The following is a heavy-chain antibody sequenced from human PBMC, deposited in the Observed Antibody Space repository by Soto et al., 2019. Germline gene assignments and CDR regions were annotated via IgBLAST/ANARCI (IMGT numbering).Heavy chain of an antibody. D-gene: IGHD3-10*01. CDR2: ISSDGNNQ. CDR3: AKDRGVRDAFDF. V-gene: IGHV3-30*18. CDR1: GFTSSSFV. J-gene: IGHJ3*01. Sequence: QVQLVESGGGVVQPGTSRRLYCAASGFTSSSFVIHWVRQAPGKGLEWLAVISSDGNNQYYADSVKGRFTISRDNSKKALYLQVHSLRAEDTAVDFCAKDRGVRDAFDFWGQGTMVTVS.